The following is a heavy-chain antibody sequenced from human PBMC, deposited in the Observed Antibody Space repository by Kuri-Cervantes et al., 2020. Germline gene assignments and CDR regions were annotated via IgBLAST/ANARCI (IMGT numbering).Heavy chain of an antibody. V-gene: IGHV1-18*01. CDR1: GYTFTSHG. Sequence: ASVKVSCKASGYTFTSHGITWVRQAPGQGLEWMGWISIYNGHTNYAQKFQDRVTMTEDTSTDTAYMELSSLRSEDTAVYYCATDRGIVATMGVRGSYYYYYGMDVWGQGTTVTVSS. D-gene: IGHD5-12*01. CDR2: ISIYNGHT. CDR3: ATDRGIVATMGVRGSYYYYYGMDV. J-gene: IGHJ6*02.